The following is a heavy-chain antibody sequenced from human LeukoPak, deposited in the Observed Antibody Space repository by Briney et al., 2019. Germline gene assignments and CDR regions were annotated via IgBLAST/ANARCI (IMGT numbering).Heavy chain of an antibody. CDR3: ARVNLRGSNYNWFDP. D-gene: IGHD3-10*01. CDR1: GGTFLSHT. Sequence: SVKVSGKTSGGTFLSHTFSWVRQAPGQGLEWMGKITPVINTANYAQTFQGRVSIYADKSTTTVYMNLSGLRPDDTAVYYCARVNLRGSNYNWFDPWGQGTRVTVSS. V-gene: IGHV1-69*08. CDR2: ITPVINTA. J-gene: IGHJ5*02.